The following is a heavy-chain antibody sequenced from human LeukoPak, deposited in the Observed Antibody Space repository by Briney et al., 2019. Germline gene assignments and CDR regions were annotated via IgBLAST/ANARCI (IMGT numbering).Heavy chain of an antibody. V-gene: IGHV3-30*02. D-gene: IGHD3-22*01. Sequence: PGGSLRLSCAASGFIFSTYGMHWVRQAPGKGLEWVAFIKFDGSGKFYADSVKGRFTISRDNAKNSLYLQMNSLRAEDTAVYYCARDRSYYYDSSGFDPWGQGTLVTVSS. CDR1: GFIFSTYG. CDR3: ARDRSYYYDSSGFDP. J-gene: IGHJ5*02. CDR2: IKFDGSGK.